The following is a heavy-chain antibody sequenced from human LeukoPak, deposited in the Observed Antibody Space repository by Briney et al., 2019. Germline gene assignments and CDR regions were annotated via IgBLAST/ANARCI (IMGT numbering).Heavy chain of an antibody. Sequence: PGGSLRLSCAASGFTLSTYWMHWVRQAPGKGLVWVSRINPDGSTTTYADSVEGRFTISRDNAKNTLYLQMNSLSVEDTAVYYCAKDIAASGLPRIFDFWGQGTLVTVSS. J-gene: IGHJ4*02. CDR3: AKDIAASGLPRIFDF. D-gene: IGHD6-13*01. CDR2: INPDGSTT. V-gene: IGHV3-74*01. CDR1: GFTLSTYW.